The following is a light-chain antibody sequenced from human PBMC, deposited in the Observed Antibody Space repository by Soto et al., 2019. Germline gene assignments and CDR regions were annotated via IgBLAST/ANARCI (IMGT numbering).Light chain of an antibody. Sequence: EIVMTQSPATLSVSPGEGATLSCRASQSVSSNLAWYQQKPGQAPRLLIYGASTRATGIPARFSGSGSGTEFPLTISILQSEYFAVYYCQQYNSWLGTFGQGTKVEIK. J-gene: IGKJ1*01. CDR3: QQYNSWLGT. V-gene: IGKV3-15*01. CDR1: QSVSSN. CDR2: GAS.